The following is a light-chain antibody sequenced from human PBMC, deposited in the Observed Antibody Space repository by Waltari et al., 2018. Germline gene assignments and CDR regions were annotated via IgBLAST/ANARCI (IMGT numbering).Light chain of an antibody. J-gene: IGKJ4*01. CDR1: QSVSSS. CDR3: QQYNNWPPLT. Sequence: EIVMTPSPATLSVSPGERATLPCRASQSVSSSLAWYQQKPGQAPRLLIYGASARATGIPARFSGSGSGTEFTLTISSLQSEDFGVYYCQQYNNWPPLTFGGGTKVEIK. V-gene: IGKV3-15*01. CDR2: GAS.